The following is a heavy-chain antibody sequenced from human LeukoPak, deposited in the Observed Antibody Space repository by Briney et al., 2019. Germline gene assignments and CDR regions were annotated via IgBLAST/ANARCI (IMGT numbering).Heavy chain of an antibody. CDR2: IYYRGST. CDR1: GGSISSNSYY. V-gene: IGHV4-39*07. J-gene: IGHJ6*02. CDR3: ARDAPLYCGGDCYSYYYYGMDV. D-gene: IGHD2-21*02. Sequence: SETLSLTCSVSGGSISSNSYYWGWIRQPPGKGLEWIGSIYYRGSTYYNPSLKSRVTISVDTSKNQFSLKLSSVTAADTAVYYCARDAPLYCGGDCYSYYYYGMDVWGQGTTVTVSS.